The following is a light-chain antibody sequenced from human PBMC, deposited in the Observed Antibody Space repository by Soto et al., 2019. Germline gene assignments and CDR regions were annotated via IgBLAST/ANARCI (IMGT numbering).Light chain of an antibody. J-gene: IGLJ1*01. CDR3: SSYTSSSTPLYV. CDR1: SSDVGGYNY. Sequence: QSVLTQPAYVSGSPGQSITISCAGTSSDVGGYNYVSWYQQHPGKAPKLMIYDVSNRPSGVSNRFSGSKSGNTASLTISGLQAEDEADYYCSSYTSSSTPLYVFGTGTKFTVL. V-gene: IGLV2-14*01. CDR2: DVS.